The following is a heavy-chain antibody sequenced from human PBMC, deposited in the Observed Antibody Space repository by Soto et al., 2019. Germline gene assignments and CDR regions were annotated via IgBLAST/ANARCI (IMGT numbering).Heavy chain of an antibody. D-gene: IGHD3-3*01. J-gene: IGHJ5*02. CDR2: INPSGGST. Sequence: ASVKVSCKASGYTFTSYYMHWVRQAPGQGLEWMGIINPSGGSTSYAQKFQGRVTMTRDTSTSTVYMELSSLRSEDTAVYYCARPYYDFWSGYPGNNWFDPWGQGTLVTVSS. CDR3: ARPYYDFWSGYPGNNWFDP. V-gene: IGHV1-46*03. CDR1: GYTFTSYY.